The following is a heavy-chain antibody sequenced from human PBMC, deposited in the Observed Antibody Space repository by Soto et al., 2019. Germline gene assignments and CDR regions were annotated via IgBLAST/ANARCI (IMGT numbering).Heavy chain of an antibody. Sequence: GSLRLSCAASGFTVSSNYMSWVRQAPGKGLEWVSYISSSSSTIYYADSVKGRFTISRDNAKNSLYLQMNSLRAEDTAVYYCARGGGCSGGSCNFDYWGQGTLVTVSS. V-gene: IGHV3-48*01. CDR2: ISSSSSTI. J-gene: IGHJ4*02. CDR1: GFTVSSNY. D-gene: IGHD2-15*01. CDR3: ARGGGCSGGSCNFDY.